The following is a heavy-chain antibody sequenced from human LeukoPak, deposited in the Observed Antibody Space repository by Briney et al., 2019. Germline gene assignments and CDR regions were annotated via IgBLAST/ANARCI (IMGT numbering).Heavy chain of an antibody. J-gene: IGHJ4*02. V-gene: IGHV4-34*01. D-gene: IGHD1-26*01. CDR1: GGSFSDYY. CDR3: ASAKVGATGLFDY. CDR2: INHSGST. Sequence: PSETLSLTCAVYGGSFSDYYWSWIRQPPGKGLEWIGEINHSGSTNYNPSLKSRVTISVDTSKNQFSLKLSSVTAADTAVYYCASAKVGATGLFDYWGQGTLVTVSS.